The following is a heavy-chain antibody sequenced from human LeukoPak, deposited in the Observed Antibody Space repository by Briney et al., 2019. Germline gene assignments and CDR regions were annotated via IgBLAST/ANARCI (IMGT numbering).Heavy chain of an antibody. CDR3: ARGDYSSSWYEFRYYYGMDV. CDR1: GGSFSGYY. D-gene: IGHD6-13*01. V-gene: IGHV4-34*01. Sequence: PSETLSLTCAVYGGSFSGYYWSWIRQPPGKGLEWIGEINHSGSTNYNPSLKSRVTISVDTSKNQFSLKLSSVTAADTAVYYCARGDYSSSWYEFRYYYGMDVWGQGTTVTVSS. CDR2: INHSGST. J-gene: IGHJ6*02.